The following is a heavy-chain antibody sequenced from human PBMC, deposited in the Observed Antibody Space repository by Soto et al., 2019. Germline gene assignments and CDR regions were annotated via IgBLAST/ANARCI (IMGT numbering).Heavy chain of an antibody. V-gene: IGHV1-69*12. J-gene: IGHJ3*02. CDR2: IIPIFGTA. D-gene: IGHD3-22*01. CDR1: GGTFSSYA. CDR3: ARERGYYYDSSGYADAFDI. Sequence: QVQLVQSGAEVKKPGSSVKVSCKASGGTFSSYAISWVRQAPGQGLEWMGGIIPIFGTANYAQKFQGRVTITADEXXSXAXMELSSLRSEDTAVYYCARERGYYYDSSGYADAFDIWGQGTMVTVSS.